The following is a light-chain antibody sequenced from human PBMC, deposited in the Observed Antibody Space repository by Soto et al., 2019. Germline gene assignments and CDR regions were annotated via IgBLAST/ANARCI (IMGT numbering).Light chain of an antibody. CDR2: SAS. J-gene: IGKJ5*01. Sequence: QKPGKVPSFLICSASILRSGLPSRFSGSGSGTDFTFTISSLQPEDIATYYCQQYSQLITFGQGTRLEIK. CDR3: QQYSQLIT. V-gene: IGKV1-27*01.